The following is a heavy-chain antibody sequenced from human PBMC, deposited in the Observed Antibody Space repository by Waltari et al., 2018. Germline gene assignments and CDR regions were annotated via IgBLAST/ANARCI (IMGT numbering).Heavy chain of an antibody. D-gene: IGHD3-3*01. Sequence: QVQLQQWGAGLLKPSETLSLTCAVYGGSFSGYYWSWIRQPPGKGLEWLGEINHSGSTNYNPALKSRGTISVDTSKNQFSLKLSSVTAADTAVYYCARRRYDFWSGYYWVFDYWGQGTLVTVSS. V-gene: IGHV4-34*01. CDR1: GGSFSGYY. CDR2: INHSGST. CDR3: ARRRYDFWSGYYWVFDY. J-gene: IGHJ4*02.